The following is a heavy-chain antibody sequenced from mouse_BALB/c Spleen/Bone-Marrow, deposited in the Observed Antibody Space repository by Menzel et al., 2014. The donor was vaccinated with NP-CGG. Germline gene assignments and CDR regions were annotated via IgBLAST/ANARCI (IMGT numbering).Heavy chain of an antibody. D-gene: IGHD1-2*01. Sequence: DVKLVESGGGLVKPGGSLKLSCAASGFTFSSYDMSWVRQSPEKRLEWVAEISSGGSYTYYPENVTGRFTISRDNAKNTLYLEMSSLRSEDTAMYYCARAEVKLLRLLVAYWGQGTLVTVSA. J-gene: IGHJ3*01. V-gene: IGHV5-9-4*01. CDR1: GFTFSSYD. CDR2: ISSGGSYT. CDR3: ARAEVKLLRLLVAY.